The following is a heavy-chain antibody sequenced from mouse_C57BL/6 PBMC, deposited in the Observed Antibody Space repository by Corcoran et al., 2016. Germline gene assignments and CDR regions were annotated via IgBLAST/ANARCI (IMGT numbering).Heavy chain of an antibody. Sequence: QVQLQQSGAELARPGASVKLSCKASGYTFTSYGISWVKQRTGQGLEWIGEIYPRSGNTYYNEKFKGKATLTADKSSSTAYMELRSLTSEDSAVYFCARSGIGYGQYYFDYWGQGTTLTVSS. CDR2: IYPRSGNT. V-gene: IGHV1-81*01. J-gene: IGHJ2*01. D-gene: IGHD1-1*02. CDR1: GYTFTSYG. CDR3: ARSGIGYGQYYFDY.